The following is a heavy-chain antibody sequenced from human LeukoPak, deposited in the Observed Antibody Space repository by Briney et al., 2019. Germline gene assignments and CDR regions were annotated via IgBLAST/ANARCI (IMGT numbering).Heavy chain of an antibody. CDR1: GGFFSGYY. D-gene: IGHD6-19*01. CDR3: ARRAYSSGWYFDY. CDR2: INHSGST. Sequence: SETLSLTCVVYGGFFSGYYWSWLRQPPGKGLEWIGEINHSGSTNYNPSLTSRVTISVDPSKNQFSQKLRSVTAADTAVFYCARRAYSSGWYFDYWGQGTLVTVSS. J-gene: IGHJ4*02. V-gene: IGHV4-34*01.